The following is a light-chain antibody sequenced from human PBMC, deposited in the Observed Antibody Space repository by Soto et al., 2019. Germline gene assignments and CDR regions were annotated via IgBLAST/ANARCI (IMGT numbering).Light chain of an antibody. CDR2: EVS. Sequence: LTQPASVSGSPGQSITISCTGSSSDIGDYDYVSWYQQHPGKAPKVLISEVSNRPSGVSNRFSGSKSGNTASLTISGLQAEDEADYYCNSYATGNTRVFGTGTRSPS. CDR1: SSDIGDYDY. V-gene: IGLV2-14*01. CDR3: NSYATGNTRV. J-gene: IGLJ1*01.